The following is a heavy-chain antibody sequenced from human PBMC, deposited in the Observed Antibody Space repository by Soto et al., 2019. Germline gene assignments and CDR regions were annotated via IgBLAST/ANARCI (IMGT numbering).Heavy chain of an antibody. D-gene: IGHD2-2*01. Sequence: EVQLLESGGGLVQPGGSLRLSCAASGFTFSSYAMSWVRQAPGKGLEWVSAISGSGGSTYYADSVKGRFTISRDNSKNHLYLQMTSLRAEDTDVYYCAKDRGGWGIVVVPAVTTFDYWGQGTLVTVSS. V-gene: IGHV3-23*01. CDR3: AKDRGGWGIVVVPAVTTFDY. J-gene: IGHJ4*02. CDR1: GFTFSSYA. CDR2: ISGSGGST.